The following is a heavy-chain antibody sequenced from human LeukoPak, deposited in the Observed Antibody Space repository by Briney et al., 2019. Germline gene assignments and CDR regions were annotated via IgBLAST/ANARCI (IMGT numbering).Heavy chain of an antibody. CDR1: GGSISSTSYY. J-gene: IGHJ4*02. Sequence: SETLSLTCTVSGGSISSTSYYWGWIRQPPGKGLAWIGTIYYSGSTYYNPSLKSRVTISVDTSKNQFSLKLSSVAAADTAVYFCTRDLAGHFGGFYFDYWGQGTLVTVSS. D-gene: IGHD2-21*01. V-gene: IGHV4-39*07. CDR3: TRDLAGHFGGFYFDY. CDR2: IYYSGST.